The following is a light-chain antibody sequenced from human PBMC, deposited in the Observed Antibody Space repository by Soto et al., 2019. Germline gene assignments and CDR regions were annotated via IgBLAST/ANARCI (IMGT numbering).Light chain of an antibody. CDR2: GAS. V-gene: IGKV3-20*01. Sequence: DIVLTQSPGTLSLSPGERATLSCRASQSIRNNYFAWYQHKRGQAPRLLFSGASTRATGIPDRFSGSGSGKYFTLTISRLAPEDFAVYYCQQFDSSAITFGQGTQLEIK. CDR3: QQFDSSAIT. J-gene: IGKJ5*01. CDR1: QSIRNNY.